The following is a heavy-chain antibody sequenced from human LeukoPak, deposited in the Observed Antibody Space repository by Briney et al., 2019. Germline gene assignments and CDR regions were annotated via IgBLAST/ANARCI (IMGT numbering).Heavy chain of an antibody. CDR3: AREPSSWGRGAFDY. CDR2: MNPNSGNT. CDR1: GYTFTSYD. J-gene: IGHJ4*02. Sequence: ASVKVSCKASGYTFTSYDINWVRQATGQGLEWMGWMNPNSGNTGYAQKFQGRVTITRNTSISTAYMELSSLRSEDTAVYYCAREPSSWGRGAFDYWGQGTLVTVSS. V-gene: IGHV1-8*03. D-gene: IGHD7-27*01.